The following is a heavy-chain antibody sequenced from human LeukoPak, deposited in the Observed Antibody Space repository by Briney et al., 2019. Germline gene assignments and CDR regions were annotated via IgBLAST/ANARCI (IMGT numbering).Heavy chain of an antibody. V-gene: IGHV1-24*01. CDR1: GYTLTELP. CDR3: ATGGYSSGWYVRY. CDR2: FDPEDGET. J-gene: IGHJ4*02. Sequence: ASVKVSCKISGYTLTELPMHWVRQAPGKGLEWMGGFDPEDGETIYAQKFQGRVTMTEDTSTDTAYMELSSLRSEDTAVYYCATGGYSSGWYVRYWGQGTLVTVSS. D-gene: IGHD6-19*01.